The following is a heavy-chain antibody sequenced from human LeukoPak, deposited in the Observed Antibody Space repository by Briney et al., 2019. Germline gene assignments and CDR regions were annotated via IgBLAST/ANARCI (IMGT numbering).Heavy chain of an antibody. CDR3: ARGPVSSSGFFGY. D-gene: IGHD6-19*01. CDR2: ISGSGGST. Sequence: GGSLRLSCAASGFTFSSYAMSWVRQAPGKGLEWVSAISGSGGSTYYADSVKGRFTISRDNSRNTLYLQMNSLRAEDTAVYYCARGPVSSSGFFGYWGQGTLVTVSS. J-gene: IGHJ4*02. CDR1: GFTFSSYA. V-gene: IGHV3-23*01.